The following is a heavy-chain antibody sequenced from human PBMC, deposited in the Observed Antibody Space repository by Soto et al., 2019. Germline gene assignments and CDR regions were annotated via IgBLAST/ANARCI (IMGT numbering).Heavy chain of an antibody. Sequence: GGSLRLSCAASGFTFSSYAMSWVRQAPGKGLEGGAAISGSGGSTYYADSVKGRFTISRDKSKNTLYLQMNSLRAEDTAVYYCAKGQGRSPTNSYEQGDYYYSGIDVWGQGTTVTVSS. CDR2: ISGSGGST. V-gene: IGHV3-23*01. D-gene: IGHD2-2*01. CDR1: GFTFSSYA. J-gene: IGHJ6*02. CDR3: AKGQGRSPTNSYEQGDYYYSGIDV.